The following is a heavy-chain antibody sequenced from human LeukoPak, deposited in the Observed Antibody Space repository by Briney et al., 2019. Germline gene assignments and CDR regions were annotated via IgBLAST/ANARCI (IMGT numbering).Heavy chain of an antibody. J-gene: IGHJ4*02. V-gene: IGHV3-30*18. D-gene: IGHD6-19*01. CDR2: ISYDGSNK. CDR3: AKTFLGSIAVAENEDY. Sequence: PGGSLRLSCAASGFTFSSYGMHWVRQAPGKGLEWVAVISYDGSNKYYADSVKGRFTISRDNSKNTLYLQMNSLRAEDTAVYYCAKTFLGSIAVAENEDYWGQGTLVTVSS. CDR1: GFTFSSYG.